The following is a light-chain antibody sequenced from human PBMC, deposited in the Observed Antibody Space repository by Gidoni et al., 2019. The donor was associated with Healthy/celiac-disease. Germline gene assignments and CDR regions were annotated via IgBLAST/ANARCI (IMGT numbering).Light chain of an antibody. CDR1: QGISKY. J-gene: IGKJ4*01. CDR2: AAS. V-gene: IGKV1-27*01. Sequence: DIQMTQSPSSLSASVGDRVTITCRASQGISKYLAWYQQKPGKVPKLLIYAASTLQSGVPSRFSGSGSGTDFTLTISSLQPEDVATYYCQKYNSARLTFXGXTKVEIK. CDR3: QKYNSARLT.